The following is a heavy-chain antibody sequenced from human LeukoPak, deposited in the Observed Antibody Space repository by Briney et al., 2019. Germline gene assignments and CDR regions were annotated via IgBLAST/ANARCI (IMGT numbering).Heavy chain of an antibody. CDR3: GRVVGSAAVAGTGKYYFDY. CDR1: GYSISSGYY. D-gene: IGHD6-19*01. V-gene: IGHV4-38-2*01. J-gene: IGHJ4*02. CDR2: LYHSGNT. Sequence: PSETLSLTCAVSGYSISSGYYWGWIRQPPGKGLEWIGSLYHSGNTYYNPSLKSRVTISVDTSKNHFSLKLTSVTAADTAVYYCGRVVGSAAVAGTGKYYFDYWGQGTLVTVSS.